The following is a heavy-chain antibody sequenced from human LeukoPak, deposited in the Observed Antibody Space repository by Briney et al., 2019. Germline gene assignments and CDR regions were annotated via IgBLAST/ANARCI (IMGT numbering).Heavy chain of an antibody. J-gene: IGHJ4*02. Sequence: SETLSLTCTVSGGSISSGDYYWGWIRQPPGKGLEWIGYIYYSGSTYYNPSLKSRVTISVDTSKNQFSLKLSSVTAADTAVYYCAREPKRWLQLQVDYWGQGTLVTVSS. CDR1: GGSISSGDYY. D-gene: IGHD5-24*01. CDR2: IYYSGST. V-gene: IGHV4-30-4*01. CDR3: AREPKRWLQLQVDY.